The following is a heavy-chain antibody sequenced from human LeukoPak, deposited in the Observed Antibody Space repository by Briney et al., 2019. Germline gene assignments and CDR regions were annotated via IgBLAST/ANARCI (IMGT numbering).Heavy chain of an antibody. CDR2: IHYSGST. J-gene: IGHJ5*01. Sequence: SETLSLTCSVSGGSITSHFWSWIRQPPRKGLEWIGYIHYSGSTNYNPSFKGRVTISPDTSKNQLFLKLNSVTAADTAVYYCARLVWLGESPGSWFDSWGQGTLVTVSS. V-gene: IGHV4-59*11. CDR1: GGSITSHF. D-gene: IGHD3-10*01. CDR3: ARLVWLGESPGSWFDS.